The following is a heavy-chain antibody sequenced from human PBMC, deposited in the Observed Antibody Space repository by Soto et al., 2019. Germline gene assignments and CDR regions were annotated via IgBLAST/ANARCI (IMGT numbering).Heavy chain of an antibody. J-gene: IGHJ5*02. CDR2: LSDSGGSI. CDR3: AKEKISTSCCNWFDP. D-gene: IGHD2-2*01. Sequence: GGSLRLSCTASGFTFSRHAMTWVRQAPGKGLEWVSGLSDSGGSIYYADSVKGRFTISRDDSNNMLYLQMATLGAEDTAVYYCAKEKISTSCCNWFDPWGQGTLVTVSS. CDR1: GFTFSRHA. V-gene: IGHV3-23*01.